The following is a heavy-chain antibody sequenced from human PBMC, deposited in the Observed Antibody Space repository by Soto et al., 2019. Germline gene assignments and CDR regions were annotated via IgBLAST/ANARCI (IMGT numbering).Heavy chain of an antibody. Sequence: GSLRLSCAASGFTFSSYSMNWVGQAPGKGLEWVSSISSSSSYIYYADSVKGRFTISRDNAKNSLYLQMNSLRAEDTAVYYCARDATVVVTAMDVWGQGTTVTVSS. D-gene: IGHD2-21*02. CDR3: ARDATVVVTAMDV. J-gene: IGHJ6*02. CDR2: ISSSSSYI. CDR1: GFTFSSYS. V-gene: IGHV3-21*01.